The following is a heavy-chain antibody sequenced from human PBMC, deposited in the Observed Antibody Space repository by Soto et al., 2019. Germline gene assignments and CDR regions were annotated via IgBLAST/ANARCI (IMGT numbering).Heavy chain of an antibody. J-gene: IGHJ4*02. CDR3: ARVRVSIVLMVYAISWFDY. Sequence: SETLSLTCAVYGGSFSGYYWSWIRQPPRKGLEWIGEINHSGSTNYNPSLKSRVTISVDTSKNQFSLKLSSVTAADTAVYYCARVRVSIVLMVYAISWFDYWGQGTLVTVSS. CDR1: GGSFSGYY. V-gene: IGHV4-34*01. CDR2: INHSGST. D-gene: IGHD2-8*01.